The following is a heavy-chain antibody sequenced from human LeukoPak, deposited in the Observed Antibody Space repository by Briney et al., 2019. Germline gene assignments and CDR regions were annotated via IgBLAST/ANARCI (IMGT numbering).Heavy chain of an antibody. J-gene: IGHJ6*03. Sequence: GGSLRLPCTASGFTFGDYAMSWVRQAPGKGLEWVGFIRSKAYGGTTEYAASVKGRFTISRDDSKSIAYLQMNSLKTEDTAVYYCTSPPMITFGGYYYYMDVWGKGTTVTISS. CDR3: TSPPMITFGGYYYYMDV. CDR2: IRSKAYGGTT. CDR1: GFTFGDYA. D-gene: IGHD3-16*01. V-gene: IGHV3-49*04.